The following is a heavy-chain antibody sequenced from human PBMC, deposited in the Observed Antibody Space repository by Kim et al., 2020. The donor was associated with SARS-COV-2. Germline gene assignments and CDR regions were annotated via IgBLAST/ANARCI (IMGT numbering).Heavy chain of an antibody. D-gene: IGHD3-22*01. CDR1: GFTFSSYA. Sequence: GGSLRLSCAASGFTFSSYAMHWVRQAPGKGLEWVAVISYDGSNKYYADSVKGRFTISRDNSKNTLYLQMNSLRAEDTAVYYCARPSDYDSTNYYYYYGMDVWGQGTTVTVSS. CDR3: ARPSDYDSTNYYYYYGMDV. J-gene: IGHJ6*02. V-gene: IGHV3-30*04. CDR2: ISYDGSNK.